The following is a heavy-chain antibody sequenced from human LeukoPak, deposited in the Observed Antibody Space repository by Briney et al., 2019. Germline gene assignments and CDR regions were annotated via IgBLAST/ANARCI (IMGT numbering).Heavy chain of an antibody. D-gene: IGHD6-13*01. CDR2: IYYSGST. CDR1: GYSITTYY. V-gene: IGHV4-59*01. Sequence: SETLSLTCTVSGYSITTYYWSWVRQPPGKGLEWIGYIYYSGSTNYNPSLKSRVTISVDTSKNQFSLKLSSVTAADTAVYYCARDKVVAAADYYYYYGMDVWGQGTTVTVSS. CDR3: ARDKVVAAADYYYYYGMDV. J-gene: IGHJ6*02.